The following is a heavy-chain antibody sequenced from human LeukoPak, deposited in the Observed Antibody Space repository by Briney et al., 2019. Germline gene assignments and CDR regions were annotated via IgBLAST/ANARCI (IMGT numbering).Heavy chain of an antibody. CDR3: AKERPMGAHGYYFDY. CDR2: ISSSSSYI. J-gene: IGHJ4*02. D-gene: IGHD1-26*01. Sequence: PGGSLRLSCAASGFTFSSYWMSWVRQAPGKGLEWVSSISSSSSYIDYADSVKGRFTISRDNAKNSLYLQMNSLRAEDTAVYYCAKERPMGAHGYYFDYWGQGTLVTVSS. V-gene: IGHV3-21*04. CDR1: GFTFSSYW.